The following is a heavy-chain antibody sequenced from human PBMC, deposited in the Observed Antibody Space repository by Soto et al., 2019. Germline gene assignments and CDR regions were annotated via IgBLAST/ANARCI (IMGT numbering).Heavy chain of an antibody. J-gene: IGHJ4*02. Sequence: EVQLLESGGGLVQPGGSLRLSCAASGFTFSSYAMRWVRQAPGKGLEWVSAISGSGDSTYYADSVKGRFTISRDNSKNTLYLQMNSLRGEDTAIYYCASRGSGSYYDCWGQGTLVTVSS. CDR3: ASRGSGSYYDC. CDR1: GFTFSSYA. D-gene: IGHD1-26*01. V-gene: IGHV3-23*01. CDR2: ISGSGDST.